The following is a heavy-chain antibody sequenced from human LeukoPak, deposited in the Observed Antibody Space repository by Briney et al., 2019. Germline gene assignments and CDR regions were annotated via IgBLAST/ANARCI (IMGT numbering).Heavy chain of an antibody. CDR2: INHSGST. CDR3: ARRGGYDGRGHFDY. V-gene: IGHV4-34*01. Sequence: SETLSLTCTVSGDSISSYYWSWIRQPPGKGLEWIGEINHSGSTNYNPSLKSRVTISVDTSKNQFSLKLSSVTAADTAVYYCARRGGYDGRGHFDYWGQGTLVTVSS. CDR1: GDSISSYY. D-gene: IGHD3-22*01. J-gene: IGHJ4*02.